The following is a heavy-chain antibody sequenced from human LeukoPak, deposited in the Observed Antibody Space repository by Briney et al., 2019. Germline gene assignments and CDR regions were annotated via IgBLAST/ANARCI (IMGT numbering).Heavy chain of an antibody. Sequence: PSETLSLTCTVSGDSFSDGDYYWSWIRQPPGKGLEWIGYIYYSGSTFYNPSLKSRVIISVDTSKKQFSLRLYSVTAADTAVYYCARAVSDAFDIWGQGTMVTVSS. CDR3: ARAVSDAFDI. V-gene: IGHV4-30-4*08. J-gene: IGHJ3*02. CDR2: IYYSGST. CDR1: GDSFSDGDYY.